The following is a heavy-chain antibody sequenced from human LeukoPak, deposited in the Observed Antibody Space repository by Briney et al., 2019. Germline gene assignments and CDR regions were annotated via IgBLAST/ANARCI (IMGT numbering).Heavy chain of an antibody. J-gene: IGHJ4*02. D-gene: IGHD1-26*01. CDR2: IRADGATT. Sequence: GGSLRLSCAASGFTFGDYDMHWVRQAPGKGLEWVSLIRADGATTRYTDSVKGRFTISRDNSKDSLYLQMNSLRTEDTALYYCARDNTGSYEYWGQGTLVAVSP. CDR1: GFTFGDYD. V-gene: IGHV3-43*02. CDR3: ARDNTGSYEY.